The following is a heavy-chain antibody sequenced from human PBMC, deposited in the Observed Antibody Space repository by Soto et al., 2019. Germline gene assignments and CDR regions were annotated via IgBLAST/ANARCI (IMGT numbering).Heavy chain of an antibody. CDR1: GGSISNHY. J-gene: IGHJ4*02. V-gene: IGHV4-59*11. D-gene: IGHD7-27*01. Sequence: QVQLQESGPGLVKPSETLSLTCSVSGGSISNHYWSWIRQPPGQGLEWIGYIYYNGNTNYNHTLKSRVTMSVDTSRNQISLKLTTVTAADTAVYYCTRANWYSEYWGQGTLVTVSS. CDR2: IYYNGNT. CDR3: TRANWYSEY.